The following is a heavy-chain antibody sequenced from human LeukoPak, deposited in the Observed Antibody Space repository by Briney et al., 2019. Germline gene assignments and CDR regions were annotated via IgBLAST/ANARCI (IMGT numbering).Heavy chain of an antibody. CDR1: GYSISSGYY. V-gene: IGHV4-38-2*01. D-gene: IGHD3-3*01. CDR3: ARQGITIFGPFDP. J-gene: IGHJ5*02. Sequence: PSETLSLTCAVSGYSISSGYYWGWIRQPPGKGLEWIGSIYHSGSTYYNPSLKSRVTISVDTSKNQFSLKLSSVTAADTAVYYCARQGITIFGPFDPWGQGTLVTVSS. CDR2: IYHSGST.